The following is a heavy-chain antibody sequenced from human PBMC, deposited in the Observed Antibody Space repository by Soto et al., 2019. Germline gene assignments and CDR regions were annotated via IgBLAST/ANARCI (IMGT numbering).Heavy chain of an antibody. CDR1: GYSFTTFG. CDR2: IYPGDYDT. D-gene: IGHD3-10*01. Sequence: CVPQQIPCKVSGYSFTTFGIAWVRQMPGKGLEWMGIIYPGDYDTKYSPSFQGQVTVSADTSISTASLQWSSLNASDTAMYYCARSSSITSFDYWGQGTLVTVSS. J-gene: IGHJ4*02. CDR3: ARSSSITSFDY. V-gene: IGHV5-51*01.